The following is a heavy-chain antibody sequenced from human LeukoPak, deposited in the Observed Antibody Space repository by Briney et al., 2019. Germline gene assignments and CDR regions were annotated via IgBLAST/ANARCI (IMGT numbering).Heavy chain of an antibody. CDR1: GGSISSYY. CDR3: ARGTTVTTVFMFDAFDI. CDR2: IYYSGST. D-gene: IGHD4-17*01. V-gene: IGHV4-59*01. J-gene: IGHJ3*02. Sequence: SETLSLTCTVSGGSISSYYWSWIRQPPGKGLEWIGYIYYSGSTNYNPSLKSRVTISVDTSKNQFSLKLSSVTAADTAVFYCARGTTVTTVFMFDAFDIWGQGTMVTVSS.